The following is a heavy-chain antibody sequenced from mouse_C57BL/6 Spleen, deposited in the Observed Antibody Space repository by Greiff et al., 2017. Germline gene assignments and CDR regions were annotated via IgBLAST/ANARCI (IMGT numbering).Heavy chain of an antibody. Sequence: QVQLQQSGPELVKPGASVKISCKASGYAFSSSWMNWVKQRPGKGLEWIGRIYPGDGDTNYNGKFKGKATLAADKSSSTAYMQLSSLTSEDSAVYFCARGGGSLYFDVWGTGTTVTVSS. CDR1: GYAFSSSW. J-gene: IGHJ1*03. V-gene: IGHV1-82*01. CDR3: ARGGGSLYFDV. D-gene: IGHD1-1*01. CDR2: IYPGDGDT.